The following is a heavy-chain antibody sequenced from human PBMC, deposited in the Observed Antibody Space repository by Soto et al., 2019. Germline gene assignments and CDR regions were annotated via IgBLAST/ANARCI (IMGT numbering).Heavy chain of an antibody. J-gene: IGHJ4*02. V-gene: IGHV4-39*01. Sequence: PSETLSLTCSVSGGFVSSSSYSWGWIRQSPGKGLEWIGTIYSSENTYYNPSLLSRVTISVDTSKNQLSLKLSSVTAADTAVYYCVSKRFTMVRGAKARYYFDYWGQGTLVTVSS. CDR1: GGFVSSSSYS. CDR3: VSKRFTMVRGAKARYYFDY. CDR2: IYSSENT. D-gene: IGHD3-10*01.